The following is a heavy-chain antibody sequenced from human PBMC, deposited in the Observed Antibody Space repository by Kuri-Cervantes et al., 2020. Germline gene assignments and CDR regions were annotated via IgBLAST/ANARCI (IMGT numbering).Heavy chain of an antibody. J-gene: IGHJ6*02. D-gene: IGHD3-3*01. CDR1: GFTFSSYG. Sequence: GGSLRLSCAASGFTFSSYGMHWVRQAPGKGLEWVAVIWYDGSNKYYADSVKGRFTISRDNSKNTLYLQMNSLRAEDTAVYYCARDLRFSYYGMDVWGQGTTVTVSS. CDR2: IWYDGSNK. CDR3: ARDLRFSYYGMDV. V-gene: IGHV3-33*01.